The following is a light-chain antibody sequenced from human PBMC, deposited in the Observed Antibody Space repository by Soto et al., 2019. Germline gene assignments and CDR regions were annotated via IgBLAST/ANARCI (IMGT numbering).Light chain of an antibody. CDR1: SSDVGTYKY. J-gene: IGLJ1*01. Sequence: ALTQPASVSGSPGQSVTISCSGTSSDVGTYKYVSWYQQHPGKAPKLMIYEVSYRPSGVSNRFSGSKSGNTASLTISGLRAEDEADYYCSSYTTTNSLVFGIGTKVTVL. CDR2: EVS. CDR3: SSYTTTNSLV. V-gene: IGLV2-14*01.